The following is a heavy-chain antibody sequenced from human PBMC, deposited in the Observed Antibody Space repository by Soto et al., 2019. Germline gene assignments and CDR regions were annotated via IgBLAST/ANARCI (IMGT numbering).Heavy chain of an antibody. Sequence: SVKVSCKASGGTFSSYAISWVRQAPGQGLEWMGGIIPIFGTANYAQKFQGRVTITADESTSTAYMELSSLRSEDTAVYYCAREGGSGSRPGEYFQHWGQGTLVTVS. J-gene: IGHJ1*01. CDR2: IIPIFGTA. CDR1: GGTFSSYA. CDR3: AREGGSGSRPGEYFQH. V-gene: IGHV1-69*13. D-gene: IGHD3-10*01.